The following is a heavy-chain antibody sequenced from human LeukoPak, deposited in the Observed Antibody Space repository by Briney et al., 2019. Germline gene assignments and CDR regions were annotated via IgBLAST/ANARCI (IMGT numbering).Heavy chain of an antibody. CDR2: ISGSGAGT. CDR3: AKSMTTITPDY. J-gene: IGHJ4*02. Sequence: PGGSLRLSCAASGFTFSTYAMTWVRQAPGRGLEWVSGISGSGAGTYYADSVKGRFIISRDNSKNRVYLQMSSLRAEDTAVYYCAKSMTTITPDYWGLGTLVTVSS. CDR1: GFTFSTYA. V-gene: IGHV3-23*01. D-gene: IGHD5-24*01.